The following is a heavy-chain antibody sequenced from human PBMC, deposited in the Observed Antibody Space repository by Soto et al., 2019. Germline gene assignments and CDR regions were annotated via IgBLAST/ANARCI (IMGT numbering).Heavy chain of an antibody. V-gene: IGHV3-30-3*01. D-gene: IGHD2-21*02. CDR1: GFTFSSYA. J-gene: IGHJ6*02. Sequence: QVQLVESGGGVVQPGRSLRLSCAASGFTFSSYAMHWVRQAPGKGLEWVAVISYDGSNKYYADSVKGRFTISRDNSKNTLYLQMNSLRAEDTAVYYCARDRPPCGGDCYFDYCYGMDVWGQGTTVTVSS. CDR3: ARDRPPCGGDCYFDYCYGMDV. CDR2: ISYDGSNK.